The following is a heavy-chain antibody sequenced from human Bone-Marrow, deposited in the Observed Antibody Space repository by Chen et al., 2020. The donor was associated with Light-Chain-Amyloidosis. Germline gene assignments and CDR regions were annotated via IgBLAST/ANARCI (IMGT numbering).Heavy chain of an antibody. CDR3: AREVGGRLDY. CDR2: FYHNQSS. CDR1: GYAIRNGYY. Sequence: QVQLQESGPGVVKPSETLSLTCSVSGYAIRNGYYWAWIRQAPGKGPQWIGNFYHNQSSYSNPSLKSRVIISRDTSKNQFSLNLTSVTAADTAVYFCAREVGGRLDYWGHGILVTVSS. J-gene: IGHJ4*01. V-gene: IGHV4-38-2*02. D-gene: IGHD3-10*01.